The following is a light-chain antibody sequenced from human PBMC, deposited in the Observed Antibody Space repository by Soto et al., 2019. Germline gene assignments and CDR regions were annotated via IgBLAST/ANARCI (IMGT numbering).Light chain of an antibody. J-gene: IGLJ2*01. CDR1: SSDVGGYNY. CDR2: DVS. V-gene: IGLV2-11*01. CDR3: CSYAGSYTPVV. Sequence: QSALTQPRSVSGSPGQSVTISCTGTSSDVGGYNYVSWYQQHPGKAPKLMIYDVSKRPSGVPDRFSGSKSGNTASLTISGLQAEDEAAYYCCSYAGSYTPVVFGGGTKVTVL.